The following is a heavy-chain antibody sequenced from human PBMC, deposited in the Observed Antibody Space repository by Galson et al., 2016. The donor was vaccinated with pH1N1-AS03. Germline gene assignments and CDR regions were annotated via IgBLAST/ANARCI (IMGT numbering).Heavy chain of an antibody. CDR1: GFTIHNNY. J-gene: IGHJ4*02. Sequence: LSCAASGFTIHNNYMSWVRQAPGKGLEWVSVIYGGGDTFYADSVKGRFTISRDNSKNTVYLQMNSLRVEDTAVYYCAREPWGSTQGEYWGQGTLVTVSS. CDR2: IYGGGDT. V-gene: IGHV3-53*01. D-gene: IGHD3-16*01. CDR3: AREPWGSTQGEY.